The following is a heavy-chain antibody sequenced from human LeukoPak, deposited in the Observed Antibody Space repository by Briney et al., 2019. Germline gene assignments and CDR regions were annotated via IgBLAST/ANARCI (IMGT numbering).Heavy chain of an antibody. CDR1: GFTFSNAW. CDR3: TTVFGVVTAENPFDY. Sequence: GGSLRLSRAASGFTFSNAWMSKVRQAPGKGLEWVGRIKSKTEGGTTDYATPVKGRFTISRDDSKNTLYLQMNSLKTEDTAVYYCTTVFGVVTAENPFDYWGQGTLVTVSS. D-gene: IGHD2-21*02. V-gene: IGHV3-15*01. J-gene: IGHJ4*02. CDR2: IKSKTEGGTT.